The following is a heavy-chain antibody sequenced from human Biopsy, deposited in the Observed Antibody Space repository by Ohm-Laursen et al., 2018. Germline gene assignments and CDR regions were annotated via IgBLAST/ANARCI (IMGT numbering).Heavy chain of an antibody. J-gene: IGHJ4*02. CDR3: ARNTGWYGELYYFDY. CDR1: GYSFTSYY. V-gene: IGHV1-46*01. D-gene: IGHD6-19*01. CDR2: INPSGSTT. Sequence: ASVKVSCKASGYSFTSYYMHWVRQAPGQGLEWMGMINPSGSTTSYPQKFQGRVTMTRDTSKSTVYMEMSSLRSADTAVYFCARNTGWYGELYYFDYWGQGTLVTVSS.